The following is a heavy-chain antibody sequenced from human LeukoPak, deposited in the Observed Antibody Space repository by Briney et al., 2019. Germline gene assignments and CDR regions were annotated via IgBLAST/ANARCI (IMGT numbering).Heavy chain of an antibody. J-gene: IGHJ4*02. CDR3: ARGSLLWFGELFIDY. V-gene: IGHV3-21*01. CDR2: ISSSSSYI. D-gene: IGHD3-10*01. Sequence: NPGGSLRLSCAAPGFTFSSYSMNWVRQAPGKGLEWVSSISSSSSYIYYADSVKGRFTISRDNAKNSLYLQMNSLRAEDTAVYYCARGSLLWFGELFIDYWGQGTLVTVSS. CDR1: GFTFSSYS.